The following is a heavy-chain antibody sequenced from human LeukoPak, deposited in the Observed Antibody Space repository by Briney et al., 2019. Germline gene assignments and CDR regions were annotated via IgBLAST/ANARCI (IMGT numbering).Heavy chain of an antibody. CDR1: GGSISSYY. J-gene: IGHJ5*02. V-gene: IGHV4-59*01. Sequence: SETPSLTCTVSGGSISSYYWSWIRQPPGKGLEWIGYIYYSGSTNYNPSLKSRVTISVDTSKNQFSLKLSSVTAADTAVYYCARLRRSWFDPWGQGTLVTVSS. D-gene: IGHD3-16*01. CDR3: ARLRRSWFDP. CDR2: IYYSGST.